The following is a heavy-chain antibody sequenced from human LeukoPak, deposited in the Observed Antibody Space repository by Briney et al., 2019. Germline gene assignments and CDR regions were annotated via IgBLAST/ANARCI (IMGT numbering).Heavy chain of an antibody. J-gene: IGHJ4*02. D-gene: IGHD3-9*01. CDR3: ARLASNVLRYFDWLYKTYYFDY. V-gene: IGHV3-7*01. CDR1: GFTFSSYW. CDR2: INQDGSEK. Sequence: GGSLRLSCAASGFTFSSYWMSWVRQAPGKGLEWVANINQDGSEKYYVDSVKGRFTISRDNAKNSLYLQMNSLRAEDTAVYYCARLASNVLRYFDWLYKTYYFDYWGQGTLVTVSS.